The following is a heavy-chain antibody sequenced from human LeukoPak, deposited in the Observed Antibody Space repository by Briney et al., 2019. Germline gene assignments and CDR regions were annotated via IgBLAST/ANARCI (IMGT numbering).Heavy chain of an antibody. V-gene: IGHV4-39*01. CDR2: IYYSGST. J-gene: IGHJ5*02. D-gene: IGHD3-22*01. Sequence: SETLSLTCTVSGGSIRSSGYYWGWLRQPPGKGLEWIGSIYYSGSTSYTPSLKSRVTMTVDTSQNQFSLKLSSVTAADTAVYYCARNASTMIAPGGWFDPWGQGTLVTVSS. CDR3: ARNASTMIAPGGWFDP. CDR1: GGSIRSSGYY.